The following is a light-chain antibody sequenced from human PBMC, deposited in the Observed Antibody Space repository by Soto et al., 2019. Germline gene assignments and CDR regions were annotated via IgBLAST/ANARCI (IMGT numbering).Light chain of an antibody. CDR2: EVS. V-gene: IGLV2-23*02. Sequence: QSVLTQPASVSGSPGQSITISYTGTSSDVGSYNLVSWYQQHPGKAPKLMIYEVSKRPSGVSNCFSGSKSGTTASLTISGLQAEDEADYYCCSYAGISTYWVFGGGTKLTVL. CDR1: SSDVGSYNL. CDR3: CSYAGISTYWV. J-gene: IGLJ3*02.